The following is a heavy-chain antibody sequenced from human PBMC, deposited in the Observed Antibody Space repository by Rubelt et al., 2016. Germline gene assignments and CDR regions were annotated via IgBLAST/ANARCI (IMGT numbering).Heavy chain of an antibody. CDR1: GFTVGNNF. Sequence: GESGGGLVQPGGSLRLSCAASGFTVGNNFMNWVRQAPGKGLEWVSSISSSSSYIYYADSVKGRFTISRDNAENSLYLQMNSLRAEDTAVYFCARDGYSGYDSGNYWGQGTLVTVSS. CDR2: ISSSSSYI. D-gene: IGHD5-12*01. CDR3: ARDGYSGYDSGNY. J-gene: IGHJ4*02. V-gene: IGHV3-21*01.